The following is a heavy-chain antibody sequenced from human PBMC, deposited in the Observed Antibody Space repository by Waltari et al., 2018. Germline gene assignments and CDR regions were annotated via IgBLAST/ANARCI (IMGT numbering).Heavy chain of an antibody. CDR1: GGSFRGYY. CDR2: INHSGST. D-gene: IGHD1-7*01. V-gene: IGHV4-34*01. J-gene: IGHJ5*02. Sequence: QVQLQQWGAGLLKPSETLSLTCAVYGGSFRGYYWSWIRPPPGKGLEWIGEINHSGSTNYNPSLKSRVTISVDTSKNQFSLKLSSVTAADTAVYYCARKGTLNWFDPWGQGTLVTVSS. CDR3: ARKGTLNWFDP.